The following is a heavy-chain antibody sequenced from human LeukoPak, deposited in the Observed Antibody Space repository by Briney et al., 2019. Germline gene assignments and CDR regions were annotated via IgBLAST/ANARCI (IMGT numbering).Heavy chain of an antibody. D-gene: IGHD3-16*01. CDR3: ARGLTPDY. J-gene: IGHJ4*02. CDR2: ISDSGDST. V-gene: IGHV3-23*01. Sequence: GGSLRLSCAASGFTFSSYAMNWVRQAPGNGPEWVSGISDSGDSTYYADSVKGRFTISRDNSKNTLYLQMNSLRAEDTAVYYCARGLTPDYWGQGTLVTVSS. CDR1: GFTFSSYA.